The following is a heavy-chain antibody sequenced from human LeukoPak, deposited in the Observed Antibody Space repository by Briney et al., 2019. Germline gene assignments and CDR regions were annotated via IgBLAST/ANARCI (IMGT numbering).Heavy chain of an antibody. Sequence: GGSLRLSCAASGFTFSSYSMNWVRQAPGKGLEWVSYISSSSSTIHYADSVKGRFTISRDNAKNSLYLQMNSLRAEDTAVYYCARSIVTTEFDYWGQGTLVTVSS. CDR3: ARSIVTTEFDY. CDR1: GFTFSSYS. CDR2: ISSSSSTI. V-gene: IGHV3-48*01. J-gene: IGHJ4*02. D-gene: IGHD4-11*01.